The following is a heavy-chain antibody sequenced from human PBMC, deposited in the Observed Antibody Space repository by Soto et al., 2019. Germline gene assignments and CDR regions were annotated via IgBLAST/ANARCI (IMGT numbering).Heavy chain of an antibody. CDR3: AGGRGFVLLPAPYLAY. CDR2: ISAYNGNT. D-gene: IGHD2-2*01. J-gene: IGHJ4*02. Sequence: ASVKVSCKASGYTFTSYGISWVRQAPGQGLEWMGWISAYNGNTNYAQKLQGRVTMTTDTSTSTAYMELRSLRSDDTAVYYCAGGRGFVLLPAPYLAYWGRGPLFTVP. CDR1: GYTFTSYG. V-gene: IGHV1-18*01.